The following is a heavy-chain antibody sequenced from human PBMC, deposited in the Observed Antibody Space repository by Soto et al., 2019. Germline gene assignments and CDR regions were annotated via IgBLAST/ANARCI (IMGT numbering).Heavy chain of an antibody. CDR1: GFTFSSYS. CDR2: ISSSSSTI. CDR3: ARDTPDTAMAPGWFDP. D-gene: IGHD5-18*01. Sequence: GGSLRLSCAASGFTFSSYSMNWVRQAPGKGLEWVSYISSSSSTIYYADSVKGRFTISRDNAKNSLYLQMNSLRDEDTAVYYCARDTPDTAMAPGWFDPWGQGTLVTVSS. V-gene: IGHV3-48*02. J-gene: IGHJ5*02.